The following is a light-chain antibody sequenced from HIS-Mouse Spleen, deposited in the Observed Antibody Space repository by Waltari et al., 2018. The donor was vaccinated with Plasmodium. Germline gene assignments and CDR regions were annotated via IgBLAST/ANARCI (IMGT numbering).Light chain of an antibody. V-gene: IGKV1-13*02. J-gene: IGKJ4*01. CDR3: QQFNSYPLT. CDR1: QGMISA. CDR2: DAS. Sequence: AIQLTQSPSSLSASVGDRVTITCRASQGMISALAWYQHKPGKAPKLMIYDASSLESGVPSRFSGSGSGTDFTLTISSLQPEDFATYYCQQFNSYPLTFGGGTKVEIK.